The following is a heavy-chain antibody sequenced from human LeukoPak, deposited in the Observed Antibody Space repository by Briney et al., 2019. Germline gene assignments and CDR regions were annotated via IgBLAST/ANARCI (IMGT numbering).Heavy chain of an antibody. J-gene: IGHJ4*02. CDR1: GFTFSSYA. CDR3: AKDAPVNIVVVPAANS. V-gene: IGHV3-23*01. D-gene: IGHD2-2*01. CDR2: ISGSGGST. Sequence: TGGSLRLSCAASGFTFSSYAMSWVRQAPGKGLEWVSAISGSGGSTYYADSVKGRFTISRDNSKNTLYLQMNSLRAEDTAAYYCAKDAPVNIVVVPAANSWGQGTLVTVSS.